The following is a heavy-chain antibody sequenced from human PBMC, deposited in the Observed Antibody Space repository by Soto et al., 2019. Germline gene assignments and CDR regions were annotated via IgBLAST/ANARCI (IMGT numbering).Heavy chain of an antibody. J-gene: IGHJ5*02. D-gene: IGHD2-2*01. CDR3: AHRTGYCSSTSCPNWFDP. Sequence: EWLALIYWDDDKRYSPSLKSRLTITKDTSKNQVVLTMTNMDPVDTATYYCAHRTGYCSSTSCPNWFDPWGQGTLVTVSS. CDR2: IYWDDDK. V-gene: IGHV2-5*02.